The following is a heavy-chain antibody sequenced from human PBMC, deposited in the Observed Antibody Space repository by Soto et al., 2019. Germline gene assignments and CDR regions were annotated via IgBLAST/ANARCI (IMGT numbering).Heavy chain of an antibody. CDR1: GGSISSSSYY. V-gene: IGHV4-39*01. D-gene: IGHD3-3*01. Sequence: SETLSLTCTVSGGSISSSSYYWGWIRQPPGKGLEWIGSIYYSGSTYYNPSLKSRVTISVDTSKNQFSLKLSSVTAADTAVYYCARRTEVLRFLEWLNWFDPWGQGTLVTVSS. J-gene: IGHJ5*02. CDR3: ARRTEVLRFLEWLNWFDP. CDR2: IYYSGST.